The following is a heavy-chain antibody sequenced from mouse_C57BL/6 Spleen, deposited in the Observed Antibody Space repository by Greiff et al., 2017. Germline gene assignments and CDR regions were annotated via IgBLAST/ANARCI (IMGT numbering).Heavy chain of an antibody. CDR1: GFTFSDYG. CDR2: ISSGNSTI. V-gene: IGHV5-17*01. CDR3: ARYPDVSYYYAMDY. Sequence: EVKLMESGGGLVKPGGSLKLSCAASGFTFSDYGMHWVRQAPEKGLEWVAYISSGNSTIYYADTVKGRFTISRDNAKTTLFLQMTTLRSEDTAMYYCARYPDVSYYYAMDYWGQGTSVTVSS. J-gene: IGHJ4*01.